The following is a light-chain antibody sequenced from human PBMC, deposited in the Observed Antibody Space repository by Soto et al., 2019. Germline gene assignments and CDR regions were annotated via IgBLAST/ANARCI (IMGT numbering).Light chain of an antibody. CDR3: QLYGISPPT. J-gene: IGKJ1*01. V-gene: IGKV3-20*01. CDR2: GAS. CDR1: QSVSSSY. Sequence: EIVLTQSPGTLSLSPGERATLSCRASQSVSSSYLAWYQQKPGQAPRLLIYGASSRATGIPDRFSGSGSGTDFTLTISRLEPEDFAVYYCQLYGISPPTFGQGTKVDIK.